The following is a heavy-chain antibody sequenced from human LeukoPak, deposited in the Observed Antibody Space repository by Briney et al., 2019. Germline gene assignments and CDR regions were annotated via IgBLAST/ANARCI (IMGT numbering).Heavy chain of an antibody. CDR3: ARDRSGSPGSAFDI. Sequence: ASVKVSCKASGGTFSSYTISWVRQAPGQGLEWVGRIIPILGIANYAQNFQGRVTITADKSTSTAYMELSSLRSEDTAVYYCARDRSGSPGSAFDIWGQGTMVTVSS. CDR2: IIPILGIA. D-gene: IGHD1-26*01. V-gene: IGHV1-69*04. CDR1: GGTFSSYT. J-gene: IGHJ3*02.